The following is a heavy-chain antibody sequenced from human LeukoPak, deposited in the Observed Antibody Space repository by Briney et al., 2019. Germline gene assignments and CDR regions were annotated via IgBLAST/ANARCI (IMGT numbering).Heavy chain of an antibody. D-gene: IGHD3-22*01. V-gene: IGHV4-59*08. CDR2: IYYSGST. Sequence: SETLSLTCTVSGGSISSYYWSWIRQPPGKGLEWIGYIYYSGSTNYNPSLKSRVTISVDTSKNQFSLKLSSVTAADTAVYYCARLTYFSGYCSGGYYFDYWGQGTLVTVSS. CDR1: GGSISSYY. J-gene: IGHJ4*02. CDR3: ARLTYFSGYCSGGYYFDY.